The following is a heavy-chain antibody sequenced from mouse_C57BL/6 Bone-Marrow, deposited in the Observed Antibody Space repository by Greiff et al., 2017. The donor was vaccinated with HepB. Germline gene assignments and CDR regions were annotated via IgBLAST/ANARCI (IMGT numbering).Heavy chain of an antibody. V-gene: IGHV1-64*01. CDR2: IHPNSGST. CDR3: ARKAYRYYAMDY. D-gene: IGHD5-1-1*01. Sequence: VQRVESGAELVKPGASVKLSCKASGYTFTSYWMHWVKQRPGQGLEWIGMIHPNSGSTNYNEKFKSKATLTVDKSSSTAYMQLSSLTSEDSAVYYCARKAYRYYAMDYWGQGTSVTVSS. J-gene: IGHJ4*01. CDR1: GYTFTSYW.